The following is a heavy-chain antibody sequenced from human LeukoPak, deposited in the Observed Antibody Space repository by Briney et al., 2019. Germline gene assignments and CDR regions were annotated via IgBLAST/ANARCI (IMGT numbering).Heavy chain of an antibody. CDR1: GFTFSSYA. CDR3: AKSRGSSWYEFDY. Sequence: GGSLRLSCAASGFTFSSYAMSWVRQAPGKGLEWVSAISGSGGSTYYADSVKGRFTISRDNSKNTLYLQMNSLRAEDMAVYYCAKSRGSSWYEFDYWGQGTLVTVSS. V-gene: IGHV3-23*01. J-gene: IGHJ4*02. CDR2: ISGSGGST. D-gene: IGHD6-13*01.